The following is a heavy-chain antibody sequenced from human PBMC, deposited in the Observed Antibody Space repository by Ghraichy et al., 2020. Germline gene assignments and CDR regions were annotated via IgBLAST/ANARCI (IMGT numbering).Heavy chain of an antibody. CDR2: ISSNSRYI. CDR1: GFTFSAYN. J-gene: IGHJ4*02. CDR3: ATEWSGDRRGFNY. Sequence: GGSLRLSCAASGFTFSAYNMNWVRQAPGKGLEWVSSISSNSRYIYYADSVKGRITISRDNARNSPYVQMNSLRVEDTAMYYCATEWSGDRRGFNYWGQGTMVIVSS. D-gene: IGHD3-10*01. V-gene: IGHV3-21*01.